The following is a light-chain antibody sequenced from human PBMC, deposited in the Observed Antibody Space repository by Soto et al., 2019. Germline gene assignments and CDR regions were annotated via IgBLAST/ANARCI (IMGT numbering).Light chain of an antibody. Sequence: EIVLTQSPGTLSLSPGERATLSCRASQSVSSYLAWYQQKPGQAPRLLIYDSSNRATGIPARFSGSGSGTDFTLTISSLEPEDFAVYYCQQRSTWPTITFGPGTRLEIK. CDR2: DSS. CDR1: QSVSSY. V-gene: IGKV3-11*01. J-gene: IGKJ5*01. CDR3: QQRSTWPTIT.